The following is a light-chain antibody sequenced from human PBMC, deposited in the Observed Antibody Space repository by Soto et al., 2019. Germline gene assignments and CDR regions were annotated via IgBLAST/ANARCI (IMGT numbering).Light chain of an antibody. Sequence: QSVLTQPPSVSGAPGQRVTISCTGSNSNIGAGFNVHWYRQLPTTAPQLLIYDNNNRPSGVPDRFSGSKSGTSASLAITGLQAEDEADYYCQSYDSSLSGSIFGGGTKLTVL. CDR2: DNN. CDR1: NSNIGAGFN. CDR3: QSYDSSLSGSI. V-gene: IGLV1-40*01. J-gene: IGLJ2*01.